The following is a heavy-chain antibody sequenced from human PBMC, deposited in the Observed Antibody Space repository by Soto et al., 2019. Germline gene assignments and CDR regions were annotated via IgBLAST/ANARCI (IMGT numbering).Heavy chain of an antibody. Sequence: SEPLSITSAVYGASLSGYYWSGILPPPGKGLEWIGEINHSGSTNYNPSLKSRVTISVDTSKNQFSLKLSSVTAADTAVYYCAREEYGSGSAYLRNYGMDVWGQGTTVT. CDR2: INHSGST. D-gene: IGHD3-10*01. J-gene: IGHJ6*02. V-gene: IGHV4-34*01. CDR1: GASLSGYY. CDR3: AREEYGSGSAYLRNYGMDV.